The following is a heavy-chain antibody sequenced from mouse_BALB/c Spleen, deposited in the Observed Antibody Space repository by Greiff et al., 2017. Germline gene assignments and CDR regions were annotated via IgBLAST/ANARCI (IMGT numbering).Heavy chain of an antibody. J-gene: IGHJ2*01. CDR3: TREGDYDYDEYYFDY. Sequence: EVQVVESGGGLVKPGGSLKLSCAASGFTFSSYSMSWVRQTPGKRLEWVATISSCGSYTYYPDSVKGRFTISRDNAKNTLYLQMSSLKSEDTAMYYCTREGDYDYDEYYFDYGGQGTTRTVSA. V-gene: IGHV5-6-4*01. D-gene: IGHD2-4*01. CDR2: ISSCGSYT. CDR1: GFTFSSYS.